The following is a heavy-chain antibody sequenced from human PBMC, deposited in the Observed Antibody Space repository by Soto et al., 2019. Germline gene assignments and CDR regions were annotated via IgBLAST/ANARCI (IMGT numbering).Heavy chain of an antibody. D-gene: IGHD3-10*01. CDR1: GGSFSGYY. CDR3: ARPIVRNRYSFSCFDH. CDR2: INHSGST. Sequence: SETLSLTCAVYGGSFSGYYWSWLRQPPGKGLEWIGEINHSGSTYYNPSLNSRVAISGDTSNNQFSLHLASVTAADTAIYYCARPIVRNRYSFSCFDHWGQGTLVTVS. J-gene: IGHJ4*02. V-gene: IGHV4-34*01.